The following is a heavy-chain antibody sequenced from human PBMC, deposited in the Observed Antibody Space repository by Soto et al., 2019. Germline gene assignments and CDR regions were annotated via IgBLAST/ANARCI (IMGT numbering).Heavy chain of an antibody. V-gene: IGHV3-11*01. CDR1: GFIVSDYD. D-gene: IGHD1-7*01. J-gene: IGHJ5*02. CDR3: VRHGGTFDP. Sequence: QMQLVESGGGLVKPGGSLRLSCAASGFIVSDYDMTWIRQAPGKGLEWVSCITTGGTAMYYTDSMKGRFTISRDNAKNSVYLQMNNLRDEDTAIYYCVRHGGTFDPWGQGTLVSVSS. CDR2: ITTGGTAM.